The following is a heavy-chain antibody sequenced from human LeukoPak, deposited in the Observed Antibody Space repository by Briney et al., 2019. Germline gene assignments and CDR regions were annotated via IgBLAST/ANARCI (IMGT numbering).Heavy chain of an antibody. Sequence: ASVKVSCKASGYTFTSYDINWVRQATGQGLEWMGWMNPNSGNTGYAQKFRGRVTITRNTSISTAYMELSSLRSEDTAVYYCARAIQGYFDWYDYWGQGTLVTVSS. CDR2: MNPNSGNT. V-gene: IGHV1-8*01. D-gene: IGHD3-9*01. CDR3: ARAIQGYFDWYDY. J-gene: IGHJ4*02. CDR1: GYTFTSYD.